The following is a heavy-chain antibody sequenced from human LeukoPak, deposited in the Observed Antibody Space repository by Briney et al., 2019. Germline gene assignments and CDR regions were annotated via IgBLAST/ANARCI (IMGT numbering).Heavy chain of an antibody. CDR2: ISYDGSNK. Sequence: GGSLRLSCAGSGFTFSTCGMHWVRQAPGKGLEWVAVISYDGSNKYYADSVKGRFTISRDNSKNTLYLQMNSLRAEDTAVYYCAKDLGWANDYWGQGTLVTVSS. CDR1: GFTFSTCG. V-gene: IGHV3-30*18. D-gene: IGHD6-19*01. J-gene: IGHJ4*02. CDR3: AKDLGWANDY.